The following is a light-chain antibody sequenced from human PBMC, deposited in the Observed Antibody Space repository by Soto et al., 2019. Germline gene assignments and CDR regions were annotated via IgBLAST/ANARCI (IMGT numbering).Light chain of an antibody. J-gene: IGKJ4*01. V-gene: IGKV3-20*01. CDR1: QSINDDF. Sequence: IVLTQSPGTLSLPAGERATLSCRASQSINDDFLAWYQQRPGQAPRLLIYVASFRATGIPDRFSGSGSGTEFTLTINRLEPEDAAVYFCQQYGRSPLTFGGGTKVDIK. CDR3: QQYGRSPLT. CDR2: VAS.